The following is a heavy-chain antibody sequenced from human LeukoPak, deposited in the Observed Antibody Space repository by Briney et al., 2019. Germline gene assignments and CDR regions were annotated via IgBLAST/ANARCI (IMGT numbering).Heavy chain of an antibody. V-gene: IGHV3-30*18. J-gene: IGHJ6*02. CDR2: ISYDGSNK. CDR1: GFTFSSYG. Sequence: PGGSLRLSCAASGFTFSSYGMHWVRQAPGKGLEWVAVISYDGSNKYYADSVKGRFTISRDNSKNTLYLQMNSLRAEDTAVYYCAKDSTVAYYYYGMDVWGQGTTVTVSS. D-gene: IGHD4-23*01. CDR3: AKDSTVAYYYYGMDV.